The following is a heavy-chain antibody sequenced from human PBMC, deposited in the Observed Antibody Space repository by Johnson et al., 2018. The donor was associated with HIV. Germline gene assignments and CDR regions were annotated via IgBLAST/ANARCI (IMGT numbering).Heavy chain of an antibody. J-gene: IGHJ3*02. V-gene: IGHV3-23*04. Sequence: VQLVESGGGWIQPGGSLRLSCAASRFTFSGYAMSWVRQAPGKGLEWVSAISGSGGSTYYADSVKGRFTISRDNSKNTLYLQMNSLRAEDTAVYYCASTIFGVAWHAFDIWGQGTMVIVSS. CDR1: RFTFSGYA. CDR2: ISGSGGST. D-gene: IGHD3-3*01. CDR3: ASTIFGVAWHAFDI.